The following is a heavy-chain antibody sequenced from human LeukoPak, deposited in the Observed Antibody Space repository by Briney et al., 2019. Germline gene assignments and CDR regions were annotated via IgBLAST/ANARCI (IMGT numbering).Heavy chain of an antibody. CDR1: GYSISSGYY. Sequence: PSETLSLTCAVSGYSISSGYYWGWIRQPPGKGLEWIGSIYHSGSTYYNPPLKSRVTISVDTSKNQFSLKVTSVTAADTAVYYCARRTGSGSYYVDFWGQGTVVTVSS. J-gene: IGHJ4*02. V-gene: IGHV4-38-2*01. D-gene: IGHD3-10*01. CDR3: ARRTGSGSYYVDF. CDR2: IYHSGST.